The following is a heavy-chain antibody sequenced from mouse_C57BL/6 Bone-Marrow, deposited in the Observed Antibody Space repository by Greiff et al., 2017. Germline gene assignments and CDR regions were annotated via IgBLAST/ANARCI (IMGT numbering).Heavy chain of an antibody. CDR3: TRENYYGTRYFDV. CDR2: ISSGGDYI. V-gene: IGHV5-9-1*02. D-gene: IGHD1-1*01. Sequence: DVHLVESGEGLVKPGGSLKLSCAASGFTFSSYAMSWVRQTPEKRLEWVAYISSGGDYIYYADTVKGRFTISRDNARNTLYLQMSSLKSEDTAMYYCTRENYYGTRYFDVWGTGTTVTVSS. J-gene: IGHJ1*03. CDR1: GFTFSSYA.